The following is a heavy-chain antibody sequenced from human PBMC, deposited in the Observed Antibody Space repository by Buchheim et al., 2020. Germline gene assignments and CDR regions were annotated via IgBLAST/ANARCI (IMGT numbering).Heavy chain of an antibody. J-gene: IGHJ4*02. D-gene: IGHD5-18*01. CDR2: IYYSVST. V-gene: IGHV4-59*01. Sequence: QVQLQESGPGLVKPSETLSLTCTVSGGSISSYYWSWIRQPPGKGLEWIGYIYYSVSTNYNPSLKSRVTISVDTSKNQFSLKLSSVTAADTAVYYCARERRGVDTAMVTPYYFDYWGQGTL. CDR3: ARERRGVDTAMVTPYYFDY. CDR1: GGSISSYY.